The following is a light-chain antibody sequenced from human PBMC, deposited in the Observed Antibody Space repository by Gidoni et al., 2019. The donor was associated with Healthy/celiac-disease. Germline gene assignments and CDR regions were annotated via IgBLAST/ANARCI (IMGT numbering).Light chain of an antibody. CDR2: LGS. J-gene: IGKJ2*01. V-gene: IGKV2-28*01. CDR1: QSLLHSNGYNY. Sequence: DIVMTQSPLSLPVTPGEPASISGRSSQSLLHSNGYNYLDWYLQKPGQSPQLLIYLGSNRASGVPDRFSGSGSGTDFTLKISRVEAEDVGVYYCMQALQTPYTFXQXTKLEIK. CDR3: MQALQTPYT.